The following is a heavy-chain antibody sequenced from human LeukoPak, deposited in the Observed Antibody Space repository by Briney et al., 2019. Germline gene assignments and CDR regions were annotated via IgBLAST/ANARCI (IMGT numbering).Heavy chain of an antibody. CDR3: ARDPYYYFDY. CDR1: GFTFSSYA. Sequence: GRSLRLSRAASGFTFSSYAMHWVRQAPGKGLEWVAVISYDGSNKYYADSVKGRFTISRDNSKNTLYLQMNSLRAEDTAVYYCARDPYYYFDYWGQGTLVTVSS. V-gene: IGHV3-30*04. J-gene: IGHJ4*02. CDR2: ISYDGSNK. D-gene: IGHD2-8*01.